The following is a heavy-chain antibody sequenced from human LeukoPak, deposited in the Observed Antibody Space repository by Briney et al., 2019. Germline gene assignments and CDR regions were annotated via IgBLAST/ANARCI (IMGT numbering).Heavy chain of an antibody. CDR3: AKGGDYDILTAYYNS. CDR1: GFTFSNYA. V-gene: IGHV3-23*01. Sequence: PGGSLRLSCAASGFTFSNYAMSWVRQAPGKGLEWVSAINDSGGSTYYADSVKGRFTISRDNSKNTLYLQMNSLRAEDTAVYYCAKGGDYDILTAYYNSWGQGTLVTVSS. CDR2: INDSGGST. J-gene: IGHJ4*02. D-gene: IGHD3-9*01.